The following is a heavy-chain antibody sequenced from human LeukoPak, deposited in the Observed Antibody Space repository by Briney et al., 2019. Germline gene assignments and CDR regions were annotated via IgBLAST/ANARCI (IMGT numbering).Heavy chain of an antibody. Sequence: GGSLRLSCAVSGFTFSGFWMSWSRQAPGKGLEWVASINHNGNVNYYVDSVKGRFTIPRDNAKNSLYLQMSNLRAEDTAVYFCARGGGFDVWGQGATVTASS. J-gene: IGHJ6*02. D-gene: IGHD2-15*01. CDR1: GFTFSGFW. CDR2: INHNGNVN. V-gene: IGHV3-7*03. CDR3: ARGGGFDV.